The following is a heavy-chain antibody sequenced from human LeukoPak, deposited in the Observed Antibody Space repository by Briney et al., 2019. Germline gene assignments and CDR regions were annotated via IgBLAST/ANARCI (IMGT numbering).Heavy chain of an antibody. CDR1: GFTFSSYA. CDR3: AKFRGSEKTAIDC. V-gene: IGHV3-23*01. J-gene: IGHJ4*02. Sequence: PGESLRLSCAASGFTFSSYAMSWVRQAPGKGLEWVSTISGGGGRTWYADSVKGRFTISRDNSKNTVDVQLSSLRAEDTAVYYCAKFRGSEKTAIDCWGQGTLVTVSS. D-gene: IGHD6-25*01. CDR2: ISGGGGRT.